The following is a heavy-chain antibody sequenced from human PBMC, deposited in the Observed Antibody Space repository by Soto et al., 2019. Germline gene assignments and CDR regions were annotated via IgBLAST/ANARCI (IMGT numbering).Heavy chain of an antibody. CDR3: ARPRDDSFFDY. J-gene: IGHJ4*02. CDR2: IYPGDSDT. CDR1: GCTFTNYW. Sequence: ESLKISGEGSGCTFTNYWIAWVRQMHGKGLEWMGIIYPGDSDTRYSPSFQGQVTISVDKSISTAYLQWSSLKASDTAMYYCARPRDDSFFDYWGQGTLVTVSS. V-gene: IGHV5-51*01. D-gene: IGHD3-9*01.